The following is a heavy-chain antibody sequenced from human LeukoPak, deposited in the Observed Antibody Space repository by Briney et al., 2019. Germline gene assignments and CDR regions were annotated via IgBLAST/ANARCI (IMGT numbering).Heavy chain of an antibody. CDR2: ISGSGGST. CDR3: ARDPYSSGWYGDYYYGMDV. J-gene: IGHJ6*02. Sequence: GGSLRLSCAASGFTFSNYAMSWVRQAPGKGLEWVSAISGSGGSTYNADSVKGRFTISRDNSKNTLYLQMNSLRAEDTAVYYCARDPYSSGWYGDYYYGMDVWGQGTTVTVSS. V-gene: IGHV3-23*01. D-gene: IGHD6-19*01. CDR1: GFTFSNYA.